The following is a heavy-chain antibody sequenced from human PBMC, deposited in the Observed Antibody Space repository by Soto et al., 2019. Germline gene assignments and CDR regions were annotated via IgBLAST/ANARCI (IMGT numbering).Heavy chain of an antibody. CDR2: ISGSGSST. CDR3: SKDLSGIQVWTYAMDV. J-gene: IGHJ6*02. V-gene: IGHV3-23*01. Sequence: PGESLRLPWAASGCTFSTYAMTWVRQDPGKGLEWVAGISGSGSSTYYADPVKGRFTISRDNSKNTLYLQMNSLRAEDTAAYYCSKDLSGIQVWTYAMDVWGQGTTVTVSS. CDR1: GCTFSTYA. D-gene: IGHD5-18*01.